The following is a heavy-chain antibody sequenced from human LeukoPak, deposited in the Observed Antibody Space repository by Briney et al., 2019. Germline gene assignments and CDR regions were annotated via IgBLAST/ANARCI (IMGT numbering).Heavy chain of an antibody. D-gene: IGHD6-13*01. CDR3: ARRGTSSSWAHFDY. J-gene: IGHJ4*02. CDR1: GFTFSSYA. V-gene: IGHV3-7*03. Sequence: GGSLRLSCAASGFTFSSYAMHWVRQAPGKGLEWVAKIKQDGSEKYYVDSVKGRFTISRDNAKNSLYLQMNSLGAEDTAVYYCARRGTSSSWAHFDYWGQGTLVTVSS. CDR2: IKQDGSEK.